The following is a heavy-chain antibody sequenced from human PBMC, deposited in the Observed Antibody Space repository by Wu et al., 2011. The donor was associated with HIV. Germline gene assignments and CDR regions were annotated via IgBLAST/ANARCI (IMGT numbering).Heavy chain of an antibody. Sequence: VQLVQSGAEVKKPGESLKISCKGSGYSFTSYWIGWVRQMPGKGLEWMGIIYPGDSDTRYSPSFQGQVTISADKSIRTAYLQWSSLKASDTAMYYCARLLEGDGYNFXDAFDIWAKGQWSPSLQ. V-gene: IGHV5-51*01. J-gene: IGHJ3*02. CDR2: IYPGDSDT. CDR1: GYSFTSYW. D-gene: IGHD5-24*01. CDR3: ARLLEGDGYNFXDAFDI.